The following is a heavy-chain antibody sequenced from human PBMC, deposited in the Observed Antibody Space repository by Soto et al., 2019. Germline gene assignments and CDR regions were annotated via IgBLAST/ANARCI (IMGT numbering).Heavy chain of an antibody. V-gene: IGHV3-7*01. Sequence: PGGSLILSCAASGFTFSSYWMSWVRQAPGEGLEWVANIKQDGSEEYYVDSVKGRFTISRDNAENSLYLQMNSLRAEDTAVYYCARDRTITFGGVDYWGQGTLVTVSS. CDR2: IKQDGSEE. CDR1: GFTFSSYW. CDR3: ARDRTITFGGVDY. J-gene: IGHJ4*02. D-gene: IGHD3-16*01.